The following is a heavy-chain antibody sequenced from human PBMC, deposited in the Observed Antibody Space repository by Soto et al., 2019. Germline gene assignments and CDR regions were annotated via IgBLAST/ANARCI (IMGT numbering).Heavy chain of an antibody. J-gene: IGHJ6*02. CDR2: INTDGSNT. V-gene: IGHV3-74*01. CDR3: ARGNYNGVDV. CDR1: GFTFSNYW. Sequence: EVQLVESGGGLVQPGGSLRLSCAASGFTFSNYWMHWVRQAPGKGLVWVSRINTDGSNTRYADSVGGRFTISRDNAKNALYLQMNSRRAEDTAVYYCARGNYNGVDVWGQGTTVTVSS.